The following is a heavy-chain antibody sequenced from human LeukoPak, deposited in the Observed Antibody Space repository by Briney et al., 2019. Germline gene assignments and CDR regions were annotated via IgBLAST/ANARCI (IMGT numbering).Heavy chain of an antibody. Sequence: PGGSLRLSCAASGFTFSSYAMSWVRQAPGKGLEWVSAISGSGGSTYYADSVKGRFTISRDNSKNTLYLQMNSLRAEDTAVYYCAKQTRGVYSSSWCDYWGQGTLVTVSS. V-gene: IGHV3-23*01. CDR3: AKQTRGVYSSSWCDY. CDR1: GFTFSSYA. J-gene: IGHJ4*02. CDR2: ISGSGGST. D-gene: IGHD6-13*01.